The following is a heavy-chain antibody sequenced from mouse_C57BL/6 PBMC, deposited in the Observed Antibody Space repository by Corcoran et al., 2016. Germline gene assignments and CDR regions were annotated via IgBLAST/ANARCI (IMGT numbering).Heavy chain of an antibody. J-gene: IGHJ1*03. D-gene: IGHD1-1*01. CDR1: GYTFTSYW. V-gene: IGHV1-55*01. CDR3: AREVRGTVVARYFDV. CDR2: IYPGSGST. Sequence: QVQLQQPGAELVKPGASVKMSCKASGYTFTSYWITWVKQRPGQGLEWIGDIYPGSGSTNYNEKFKSKATLTVDTSSSTAYMQLSSLTSEDSAVYYCAREVRGTVVARYFDVWGTGTTVTVSS.